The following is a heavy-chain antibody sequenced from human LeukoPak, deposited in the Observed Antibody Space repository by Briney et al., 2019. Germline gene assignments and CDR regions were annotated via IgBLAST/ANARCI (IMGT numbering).Heavy chain of an antibody. Sequence: SETLSLTCTVSGGSLSSYYWSWIRQPPGKGLEWIGYIYYSGSTNYNPSLKSRVTISVDTSKNQFSLRLSSVTAADTAVYYCARGGPYGAVDYWGQGTLVTVSS. CDR3: ARGGPYGAVDY. J-gene: IGHJ4*02. CDR2: IYYSGST. V-gene: IGHV4-59*01. D-gene: IGHD4-17*01. CDR1: GGSLSSYY.